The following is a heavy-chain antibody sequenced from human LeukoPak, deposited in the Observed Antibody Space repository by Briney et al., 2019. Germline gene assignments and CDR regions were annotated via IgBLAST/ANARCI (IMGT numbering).Heavy chain of an antibody. V-gene: IGHV4-59*08. CDR2: IYYSGST. CDR1: GGSISSYY. D-gene: IGHD6-19*01. Sequence: SETQSLTCTVSGGSISSYYWSWIRQPPGKGLEWIGYIYYSGSTNYNPSLKSRVTISVDTSKNQFSLKLSSVTAADTAVYYCARHQWLATEPFDYWGQGTLVTVSS. CDR3: ARHQWLATEPFDY. J-gene: IGHJ4*02.